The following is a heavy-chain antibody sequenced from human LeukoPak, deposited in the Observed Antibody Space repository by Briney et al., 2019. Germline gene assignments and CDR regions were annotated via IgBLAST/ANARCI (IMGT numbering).Heavy chain of an antibody. CDR1: GGTFSSYA. J-gene: IGHJ4*02. D-gene: IGHD1-26*01. CDR2: INPNSGGT. Sequence: VASVKVSCKASGGTFSSYAISWVRQAPGQGLEWMGWINPNSGGTNYAQKFQGRVTMTRDTSISTAYMELSRLRSDDTAVYYCARVRIVGAYFDYWGQGTLVTVSS. CDR3: ARVRIVGAYFDY. V-gene: IGHV1-2*02.